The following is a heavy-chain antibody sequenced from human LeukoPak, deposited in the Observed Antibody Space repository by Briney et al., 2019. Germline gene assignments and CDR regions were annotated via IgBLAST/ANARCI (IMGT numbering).Heavy chain of an antibody. CDR3: ARDYYDRSGVPYYFDY. CDR1: GGTFSSYA. D-gene: IGHD3-22*01. CDR2: IIPIFGTA. J-gene: IGHJ4*02. V-gene: IGHV1-69*05. Sequence: ASVKVSCKASGGTFSSYAISWVRQAPGQGLEWMGGIIPIFGTANYAQKFQGRVTITTDGSTSTAYMELSSLRSEDTAVYYCARDYYDRSGVPYYFDYWGQGTLVTVSS.